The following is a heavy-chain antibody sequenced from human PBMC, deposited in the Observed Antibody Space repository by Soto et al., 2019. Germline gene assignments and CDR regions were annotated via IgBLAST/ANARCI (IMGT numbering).Heavy chain of an antibody. CDR1: GFTFSSYG. CDR2: ISYDGSNK. CDR3: AKQARRNDFWSGYASYYYYYGMDV. V-gene: IGHV3-30*18. D-gene: IGHD3-3*01. Sequence: GGSLRLSCAASGFTFSSYGMHWVRQAPGKGLEWVAVISYDGSNKYYADSVKGRFTISRDNSKNTLYLQMNSLRAEDTAVYYCAKQARRNDFWSGYASYYYYYGMDVWGQGTTVTVSS. J-gene: IGHJ6*02.